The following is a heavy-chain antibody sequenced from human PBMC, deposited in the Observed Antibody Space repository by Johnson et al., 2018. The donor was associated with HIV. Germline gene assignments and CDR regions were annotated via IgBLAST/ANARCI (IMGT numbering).Heavy chain of an antibody. V-gene: IGHV3-7*01. CDR3: ARALGRDGYRNDAFDI. CDR1: GFTFSSYW. J-gene: IGHJ3*02. Sequence: VQLVESGGGLVQPGGSLRLSCAASGFTFSSYWMSWVRQAPGKGLEWVANIKQDGSEKYYVDSVKGRFTISRDNAKNSLYLQLNSRRAEDTAVYYCARALGRDGYRNDAFDIWGQGTMVTVSS. D-gene: IGHD5-24*01. CDR2: IKQDGSEK.